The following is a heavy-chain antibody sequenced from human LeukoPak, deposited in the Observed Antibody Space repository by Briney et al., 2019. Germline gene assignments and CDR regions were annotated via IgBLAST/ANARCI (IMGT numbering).Heavy chain of an antibody. V-gene: IGHV4-59*11. CDR3: AGTGYSSSWSRLNFDY. J-gene: IGHJ4*02. CDR1: GGSMTSHY. D-gene: IGHD6-13*01. CDR2: IYYSGST. Sequence: PSETLSLTCTVSGGSMTSHYWSWIRQPPGKGLEWIGYIYYSGSTNYNPSLKSRVTISVDTSKNQFSLKLSSVTAADTAVYYCAGTGYSSSWSRLNFDYWGQGALVTVSS.